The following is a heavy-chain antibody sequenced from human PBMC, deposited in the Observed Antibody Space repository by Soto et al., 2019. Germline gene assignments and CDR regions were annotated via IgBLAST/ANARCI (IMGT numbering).Heavy chain of an antibody. J-gene: IGHJ3*02. CDR1: GGSISSGGYY. CDR3: ARGRSSSWLTTPRAFDI. Sequence: SETLSLTCTVSGGSISSGGYYCSWIRQHPGKGLEWIGYIYYSGSTYYNPSLKSRVTISVDTSKNQFSLKLSSVTAADTAVYYCARGRSSSWLTTPRAFDIWGQGTMVTVSS. D-gene: IGHD6-13*01. V-gene: IGHV4-31*03. CDR2: IYYSGST.